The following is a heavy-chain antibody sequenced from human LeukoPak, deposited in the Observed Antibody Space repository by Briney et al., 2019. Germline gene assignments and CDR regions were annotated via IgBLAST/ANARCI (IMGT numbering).Heavy chain of an antibody. CDR1: GFTFSSYG. V-gene: IGHV3-30*18. CDR2: ISYDGSKK. CDR3: AKEPDSGWYEGLFDY. Sequence: GGSLRLSCAASGFTFSSYGMHWVRQAPGKGLEWVAVISYDGSKKHYADSVKGRFTISRDNSKNTLYLQMNSLRAEDTAVYYCAKEPDSGWYEGLFDYWGQGTLVTVSS. D-gene: IGHD6-19*01. J-gene: IGHJ4*02.